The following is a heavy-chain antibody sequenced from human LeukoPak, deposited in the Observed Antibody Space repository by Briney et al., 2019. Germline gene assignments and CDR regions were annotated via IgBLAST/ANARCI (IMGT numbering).Heavy chain of an antibody. CDR3: AMYYYDNSGGFDH. Sequence: ASVKVSCKASGYTFTNYAMNWVRQAPGQGLEWMGWINTKTGSPMYAQGFTGRFVFSLDTSVSTAYLQISSLRADDTAVHYCAMYYYDNSGGFDHWGQGTLVTVSS. D-gene: IGHD3-22*01. V-gene: IGHV7-4-1*02. CDR2: INTKTGSP. CDR1: GYTFTNYA. J-gene: IGHJ4*02.